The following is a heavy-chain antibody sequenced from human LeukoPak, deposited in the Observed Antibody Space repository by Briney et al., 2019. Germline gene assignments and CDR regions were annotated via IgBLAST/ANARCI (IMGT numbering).Heavy chain of an antibody. CDR3: AMATGAYCSSTSCQRDYYYYYMDV. CDR2: IRYDGSNK. D-gene: IGHD2-2*01. Sequence: PGGSLRLSCAASGFTFSSYGMHWVRQAPGKGLEWVAFIRYDGSNKYYADSVKGRFTISRDNSKNTLYLQMNSLRAEDTAVYYCAMATGAYCSSTSCQRDYYYYYMDVWGKGTTVTISS. V-gene: IGHV3-30*02. CDR1: GFTFSSYG. J-gene: IGHJ6*03.